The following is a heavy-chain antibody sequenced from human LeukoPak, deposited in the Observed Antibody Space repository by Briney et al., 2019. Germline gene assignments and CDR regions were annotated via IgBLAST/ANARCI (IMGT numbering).Heavy chain of an antibody. J-gene: IGHJ4*02. D-gene: IGHD1-14*01. V-gene: IGHV3-23*01. CDR1: GFTFSSYA. Sequence: PGGSLRLSCAASGFTFSSYAMSWVRQAPGKGLEWVSAISGSGGSTYYADSVKGWFTISRDNSKNTLYLQMNSLRAEDTAVYYCAKSPRGNPTIFDYWGQGTLVTVSS. CDR2: ISGSGGST. CDR3: AKSPRGNPTIFDY.